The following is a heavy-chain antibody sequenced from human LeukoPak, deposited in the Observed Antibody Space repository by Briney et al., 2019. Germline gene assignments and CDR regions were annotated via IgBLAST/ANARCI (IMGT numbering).Heavy chain of an antibody. CDR1: GGSISSYY. J-gene: IGHJ6*03. D-gene: IGHD6-13*01. V-gene: IGHV4-4*07. Sequence: SETLSLTCTVSGGSISSYYWSWIRQPAGKGLEWIGRIYTSGSTNYNPSLKSRVTISVDTSKNQFSLKLSSVTAADTAVYYCARDSYSSSLYYYYYMDVWGKGTTVTVSS. CDR3: ARDSYSSSLYYYYYMDV. CDR2: IYTSGST.